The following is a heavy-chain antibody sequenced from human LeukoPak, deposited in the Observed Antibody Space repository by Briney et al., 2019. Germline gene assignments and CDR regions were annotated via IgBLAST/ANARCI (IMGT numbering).Heavy chain of an antibody. Sequence: GGSLRLSCAASGFTFSSYCMHWVRQVPGKGLVWVSRINTDGTNTTYADSVKGRFTMSRDNAKSRLYLQMNSLRAEDTAVYYCARGYSGTYRVDYWGQGTLVTVSS. J-gene: IGHJ4*02. D-gene: IGHD1-26*01. CDR1: GFTFSSYC. CDR2: INTDGTNT. CDR3: ARGYSGTYRVDY. V-gene: IGHV3-74*01.